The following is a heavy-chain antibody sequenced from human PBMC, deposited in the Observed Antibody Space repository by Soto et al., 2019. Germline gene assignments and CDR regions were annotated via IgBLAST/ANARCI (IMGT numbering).Heavy chain of an antibody. J-gene: IGHJ4*02. D-gene: IGHD2-21*01. Sequence: PGGSLRLSCSASGFTFISYSMNWVRLAPGKGLEWVSYISASSSSIYSADSVKGRFTISRDHAKNSLYLQMNSLRAEDTAVYYSAREGTPAYFITYWGQGTLVTVSS. CDR3: AREGTPAYFITY. CDR2: ISASSSSI. CDR1: GFTFISYS. V-gene: IGHV3-48*01.